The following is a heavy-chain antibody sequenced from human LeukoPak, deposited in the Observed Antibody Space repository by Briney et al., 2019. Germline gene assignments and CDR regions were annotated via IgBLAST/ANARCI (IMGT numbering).Heavy chain of an antibody. J-gene: IGHJ4*02. Sequence: GGSLRLSCAASGFSFSDHYLDWVRQAPGKGLEWVGRVRDKLNTYTTEYAASVKGRFTISRDDSKNSLYLRMNSLKTEDTAVYFCAREVSDGDYQFDYWGQGTLVTVSS. CDR2: VRDKLNTYTT. V-gene: IGHV3-72*01. CDR1: GFSFSDHY. D-gene: IGHD4-17*01. CDR3: AREVSDGDYQFDY.